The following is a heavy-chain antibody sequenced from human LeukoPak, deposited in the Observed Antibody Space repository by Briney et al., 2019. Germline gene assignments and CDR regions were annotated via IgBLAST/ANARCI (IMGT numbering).Heavy chain of an antibody. CDR1: GGTFSSYA. J-gene: IGHJ4*02. CDR3: ARDGVAVAGIFGY. D-gene: IGHD6-19*01. CDR2: IIPIFGTA. V-gene: IGHV1-69*05. Sequence: SVKVSCKASGGTFSSYAISWVRQAPGQGLEWMGRIIPIFGTANYAQKFQGRVTITTDGSTSTAYMELSSLRSEDTAVYYCARDGVAVAGIFGYWGQGTLVTVSS.